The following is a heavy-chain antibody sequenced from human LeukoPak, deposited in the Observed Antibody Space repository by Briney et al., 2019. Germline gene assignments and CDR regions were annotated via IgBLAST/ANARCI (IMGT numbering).Heavy chain of an antibody. V-gene: IGHV4-38-2*02. Sequence: PSETLSLTCSVSGYSLKNGYYWAWIRQPPGKGLEWIGKIHHSGSPYYNPSLKSRVTMSVDTSRNQFSLKVSSVTAADTAVYYCARALRIEADGTIAEYFQYWGQGSLATVSS. D-gene: IGHD1-14*01. J-gene: IGHJ1*01. CDR1: GYSLKNGYY. CDR3: ARALRIEADGTIAEYFQY. CDR2: IHHSGSP.